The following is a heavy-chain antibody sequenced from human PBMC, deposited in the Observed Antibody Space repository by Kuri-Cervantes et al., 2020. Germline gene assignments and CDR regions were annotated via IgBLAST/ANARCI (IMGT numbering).Heavy chain of an antibody. J-gene: IGHJ4*02. V-gene: IGHV1-69*06. Sequence: SVKVSCKASGYTFTTYYLHWVRQAPGQGLEWMGGIIPIFGTANYAQKFQGRVTITADKSTSTAYMELSSLRSEDTAVYYCARSPQVYDYVWGSYRYPFDYWGQGTLVTVSS. CDR2: IIPIFGTA. D-gene: IGHD3-16*02. CDR1: GYTFTTYY. CDR3: ARSPQVYDYVWGSYRYPFDY.